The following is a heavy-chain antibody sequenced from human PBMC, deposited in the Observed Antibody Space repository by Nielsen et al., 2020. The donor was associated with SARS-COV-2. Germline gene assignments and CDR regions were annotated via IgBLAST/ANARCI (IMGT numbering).Heavy chain of an antibody. CDR1: GFIFDDYT. Sequence: SLKISCAASGFIFDDYTMHWVRQAPGKGLEWVSGISWNNVILGYADSVKGRFTITRDNAKNSLYLQMNSLRAEDTAVYYCAREVRFLEWFSPMDVWGQGTTVTVSS. V-gene: IGHV3-9*01. J-gene: IGHJ6*02. CDR2: ISWNNVIL. D-gene: IGHD3-3*01. CDR3: AREVRFLEWFSPMDV.